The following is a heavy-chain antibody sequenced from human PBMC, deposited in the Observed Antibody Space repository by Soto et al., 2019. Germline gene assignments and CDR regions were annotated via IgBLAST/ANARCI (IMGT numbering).Heavy chain of an antibody. CDR2: IYYSGST. CDR3: ARQVGATIFDY. D-gene: IGHD1-26*01. V-gene: IGHV4-31*03. Sequence: PSETLSLTCTVSGGSISSGGYYWTWIRQHPGKGLEWIGYIYYSGSTYYNPSLKSRVTISVDTSKNQFSLKLSSVTAADTAVYYCARQVGATIFDYWGQGTLVTVSS. J-gene: IGHJ4*02. CDR1: GGSISSGGYY.